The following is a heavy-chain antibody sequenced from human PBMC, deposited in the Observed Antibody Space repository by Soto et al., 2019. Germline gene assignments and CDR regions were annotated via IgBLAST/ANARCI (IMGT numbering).Heavy chain of an antibody. CDR3: ARDPAYCSSTSCRNWFDP. D-gene: IGHD2-2*01. J-gene: IGHJ5*02. CDR2: IYHSGST. V-gene: IGHV4-38-2*02. Sequence: SETLSLTCAVSGYSISSGYYWGWIRQPPGKGLEWIGSIYHSGSTYYNPSLKSRVTISVDTSKNQFSLKLSSVTAADTAVYYCARDPAYCSSTSCRNWFDPWGQGTLVTVAS. CDR1: GYSISSGYY.